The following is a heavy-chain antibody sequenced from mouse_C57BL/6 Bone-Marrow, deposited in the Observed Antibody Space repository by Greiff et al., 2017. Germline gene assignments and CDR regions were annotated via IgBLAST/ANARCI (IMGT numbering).Heavy chain of an antibody. V-gene: IGHV14-4*01. CDR3: TTYLYGSSFDY. D-gene: IGHD1-1*01. CDR2: IDPENGDT. CDR1: GFNIKDDY. Sequence: EVQLQQSGAELVRPGASVKLSCTASGFNIKDDYMHWVKQRPDQGLAWIGWIDPENGDTEYASKFQGKATITADTSSNTAYLQLSSLTSEDTAVYYCTTYLYGSSFDYWGQGTTLTVSA. J-gene: IGHJ2*01.